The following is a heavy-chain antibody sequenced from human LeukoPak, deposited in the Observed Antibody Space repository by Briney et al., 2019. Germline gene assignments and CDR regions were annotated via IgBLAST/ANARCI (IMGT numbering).Heavy chain of an antibody. V-gene: IGHV1-8*03. J-gene: IGHJ3*01. CDR3: ARGDFGETNTAFDV. CDR1: GYTFTDYD. Sequence: GASMKVSCKTSGYTFTDYDVHWVRQAPGQGLEWMGWINPNSASTNYAQRLQGRVTFTRDTSLSIAYMELSSLTSEDAAVYFCARGDFGETNTAFDVWGQGTLVAVSS. D-gene: IGHD4-17*01. CDR2: INPNSAST.